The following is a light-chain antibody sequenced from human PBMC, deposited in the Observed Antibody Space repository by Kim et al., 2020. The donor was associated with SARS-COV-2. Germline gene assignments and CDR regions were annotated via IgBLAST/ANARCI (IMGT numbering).Light chain of an antibody. CDR1: QSVSSY. J-gene: IGKJ2*03. V-gene: IGKV3-11*01. CDR2: DAS. CDR3: QQRSNWYS. Sequence: LSLSPGERSTLTCRASQSVSSYLAWYQQKPGQAPRLLIYDASNRATGIPARFSGSGSGTDFTLTISCLEPEDFAVYYCQQRSNWYSFGQGTKLEI.